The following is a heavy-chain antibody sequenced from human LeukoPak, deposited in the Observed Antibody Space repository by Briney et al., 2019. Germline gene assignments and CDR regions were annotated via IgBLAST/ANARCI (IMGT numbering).Heavy chain of an antibody. J-gene: IGHJ4*02. V-gene: IGHV4-34*01. CDR2: INHSGST. CDR1: GGCFSGYY. Sequence: SETLSLTCAVYGGCFSGYYWSWIRQPPGKGLEWIGEINHSGSTNYNPSLKSRVTISVDTSKNQFSLKLSSVTAADTAVYYCATSSGWYHEFDYWGQGTLVTVSS. D-gene: IGHD6-19*01. CDR3: ATSSGWYHEFDY.